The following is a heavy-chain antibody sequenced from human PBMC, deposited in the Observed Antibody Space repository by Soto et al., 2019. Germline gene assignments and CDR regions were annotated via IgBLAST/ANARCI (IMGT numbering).Heavy chain of an antibody. CDR2: INPNSGGT. CDR1: GYTFTGYY. V-gene: IGHV1-2*02. D-gene: IGHD3-9*01. CDR3: ARSPRSPDILTGFFWFDP. Sequence: ASVKVSCKASGYTFTGYYMHWVRQAPGQGLEWMGWINPNSGGTNYAQKFQGRVTMTRDTSISTAYMELSRLSSDDTAVYYCARSPRSPDILTGFFWFDPWGQGTLVTVSS. J-gene: IGHJ5*02.